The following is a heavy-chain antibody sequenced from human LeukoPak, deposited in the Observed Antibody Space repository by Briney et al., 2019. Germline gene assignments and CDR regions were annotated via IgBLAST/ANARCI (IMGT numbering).Heavy chain of an antibody. J-gene: IGHJ4*02. CDR3: ARRYCSGGSCYRHFDY. Sequence: GASVNVSCKASGYTFTGYYMHWVRQAPGQGLEWMGRINPNSGGTNYAQKFQGRVTMTRDTSISTAYMELSRLRSDDTAVYYCARRYCSGGSCYRHFDYWGQGTLVTVSS. CDR2: INPNSGGT. D-gene: IGHD2-15*01. CDR1: GYTFTGYY. V-gene: IGHV1-2*06.